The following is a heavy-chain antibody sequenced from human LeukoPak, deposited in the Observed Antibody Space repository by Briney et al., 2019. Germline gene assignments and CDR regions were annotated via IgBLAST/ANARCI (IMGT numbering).Heavy chain of an antibody. J-gene: IGHJ4*02. V-gene: IGHV1-69*06. CDR1: GGTFSSYA. D-gene: IGHD5-18*01. CDR2: IIPIFGTA. Sequence: SVKVSCKASGGTFSSYAISWVRQAPGQGLEWMGGIIPIFGTANYAQKFQGRVTITADKSTSTAYMELSSLRSEDTAVYYCARESVDTAAPFDYWGQGTLVTVSS. CDR3: ARESVDTAAPFDY.